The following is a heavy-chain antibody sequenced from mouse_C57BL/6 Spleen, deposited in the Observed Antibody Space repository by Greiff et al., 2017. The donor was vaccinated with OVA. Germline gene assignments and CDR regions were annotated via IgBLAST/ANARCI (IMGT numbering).Heavy chain of an antibody. CDR1: GFTFSSYG. D-gene: IGHD1-1*01. CDR3: ARHDYYGSSSQAWFAY. CDR2: ISSGGSYT. J-gene: IGHJ3*01. V-gene: IGHV5-6*01. Sequence: EVQLVESGGDLVKPGGSLKLSCAASGFTFSSYGMSWVRQTPDKRLEWVATISSGGSYTYYPDSVKGRFTISRDNAKNTLYLQMSSLKSEDTAMYYCARHDYYGSSSQAWFAYWGQGTLVTVSA.